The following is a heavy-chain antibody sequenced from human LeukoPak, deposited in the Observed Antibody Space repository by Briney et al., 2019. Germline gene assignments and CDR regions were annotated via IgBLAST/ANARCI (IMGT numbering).Heavy chain of an antibody. CDR2: IKQDGSEK. J-gene: IGHJ3*02. CDR3: ARVALKGLYDYVWWSYRYRAFDI. V-gene: IGHV3-7*01. CDR1: GFTFSIYW. Sequence: GGSLRLSCAASGFTFSIYWMSRVRQAPGKGLEWVANIKQDGSEKYYVDSVKGRVTISRDNAKNSLYLQMNSLRAEDTAVYYCARVALKGLYDYVWWSYRYRAFDIWGQGTMVTVSS. D-gene: IGHD3-16*02.